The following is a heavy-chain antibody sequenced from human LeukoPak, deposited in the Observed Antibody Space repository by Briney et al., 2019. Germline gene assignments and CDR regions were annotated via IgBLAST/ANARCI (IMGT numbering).Heavy chain of an antibody. D-gene: IGHD5-24*01. CDR1: GHTFTSYY. J-gene: IGHJ4*02. CDR3: ASDVELNYFDY. Sequence: ASVKVPCKASGHTFTSYYMHWVRQAPGQGLEWMGWISGYSGKTNYAQKLQDRVTMTTDTSTSTAYMELRSLRSDDTAVYYCASDVELNYFDYWGQGTLVTVSS. V-gene: IGHV1-18*04. CDR2: ISGYSGKT.